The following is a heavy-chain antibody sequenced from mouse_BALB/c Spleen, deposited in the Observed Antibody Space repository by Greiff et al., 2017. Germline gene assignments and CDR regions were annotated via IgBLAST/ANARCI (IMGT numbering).Heavy chain of an antibody. CDR1: GFTFSSFG. V-gene: IGHV5-17*02. Sequence: EVMLVESGGGLVQPGGSRKLSCAASGFTFSSFGMHWVRQAPEKGLEWVAYISSGSSTIYYADTVKGRFTISRDNPKNTLFLQMTSLRSEDTAMYYCARARYGNYPSYWGQGTLVTVSA. J-gene: IGHJ3*01. CDR2: ISSGSSTI. CDR3: ARARYGNYPSY. D-gene: IGHD2-10*02.